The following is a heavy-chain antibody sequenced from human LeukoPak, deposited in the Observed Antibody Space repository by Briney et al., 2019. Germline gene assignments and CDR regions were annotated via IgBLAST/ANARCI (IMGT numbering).Heavy chain of an antibody. CDR3: ARDRLLYSAFDV. V-gene: IGHV3-11*04. CDR2: ISRIGNTK. Sequence: GGSLRLSCAASGFTVSSNYMSWVRQAPGKGLEWVSYISRIGNTKYDAGSVKGRFIVSRDNAKNSLYLQMNNLRDDDTAVYYCARDRLLYSAFDVWGQGTMVTVSS. D-gene: IGHD1-26*01. CDR1: GFTVSSNY. J-gene: IGHJ3*01.